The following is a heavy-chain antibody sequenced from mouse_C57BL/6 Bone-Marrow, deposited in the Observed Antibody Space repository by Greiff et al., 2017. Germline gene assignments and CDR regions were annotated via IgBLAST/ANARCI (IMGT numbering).Heavy chain of an antibody. CDR3: ARCDYDWRFYAMDY. J-gene: IGHJ4*01. V-gene: IGHV1-69*01. CDR2: IDPSDSYT. D-gene: IGHD2-4*01. CDR1: GYTFTSYW. Sequence: QVQLQQPGAELVMPGASVKLSCKASGYTFTSYWMHWVKQRPGQGLEWIGEIDPSDSYTNYNQKFKGKSTLTVDKSSSTAYMQLSSLTSEDSAVYDCARCDYDWRFYAMDYWGQGTSVTVSS.